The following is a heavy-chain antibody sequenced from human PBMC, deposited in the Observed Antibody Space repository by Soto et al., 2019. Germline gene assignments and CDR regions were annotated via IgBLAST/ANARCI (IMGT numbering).Heavy chain of an antibody. Sequence: ASVTGSCTASGSTFTGYYMHWVRQAPGQGLEWMGWINPNSGGTNYAQKLQGRVTMTRDPSISTAYMELSRLRSDDTAVYYCARDIDMDIVVEVAATAPGYWGQGTLVTVSS. J-gene: IGHJ4*02. CDR2: INPNSGGT. CDR3: ARDIDMDIVVEVAATAPGY. D-gene: IGHD2-15*01. V-gene: IGHV1-2*02. CDR1: GSTFTGYY.